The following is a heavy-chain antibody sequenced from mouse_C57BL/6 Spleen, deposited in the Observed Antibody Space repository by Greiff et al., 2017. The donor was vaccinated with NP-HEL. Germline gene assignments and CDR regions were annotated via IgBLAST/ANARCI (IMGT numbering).Heavy chain of an antibody. V-gene: IGHV14-4*01. CDR1: GFNIKDDY. D-gene: IGHD1-1*01. CDR2: IDPENGDT. J-gene: IGHJ1*03. CDR3: TTSVVATRDWYFDV. Sequence: VQLKESGAELVRPGASVKLSCTASGFNIKDDYMHWVKQRPEQGLEWIGWIDPENGDTEYASKFQGKATITADTSSNTAYLQLSSLTSEDTAVYYCTTSVVATRDWYFDVWGTGTTVTVSS.